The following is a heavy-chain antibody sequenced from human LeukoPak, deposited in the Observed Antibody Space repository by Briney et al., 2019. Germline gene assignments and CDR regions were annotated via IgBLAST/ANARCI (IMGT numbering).Heavy chain of an antibody. CDR2: ISGSGGST. Sequence: PGGSLRLSCAASGFTFSSYAMSWFRQAPGKGLEWVPAISGSGGSTYYADSVKGRFTISRDNSKNTLYLQMNSLRAEDTAVYYCAKDSPPSYDFWSGYYLGLPTNWFDPWGQGTLVTVSS. V-gene: IGHV3-23*01. J-gene: IGHJ5*02. CDR1: GFTFSSYA. D-gene: IGHD3-3*01. CDR3: AKDSPPSYDFWSGYYLGLPTNWFDP.